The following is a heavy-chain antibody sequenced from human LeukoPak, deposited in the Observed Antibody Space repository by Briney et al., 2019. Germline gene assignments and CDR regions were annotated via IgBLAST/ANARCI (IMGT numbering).Heavy chain of an antibody. V-gene: IGHV1-46*01. J-gene: IGHJ4*02. CDR2: INPRGGST. CDR1: GYIFTSYY. CDR3: ARGGPVGNYDSSAYYLH. Sequence: ASVKVSCKASGYIFTSYYIHWVRRAPGQGLEWMGIINPRGGSTTNAQKFQGSVTITRDTYTNTVYMDLTSLRAEATAVHYCARGGPVGNYDSSAYYLHWGQGTLVTVSS. D-gene: IGHD3-22*01.